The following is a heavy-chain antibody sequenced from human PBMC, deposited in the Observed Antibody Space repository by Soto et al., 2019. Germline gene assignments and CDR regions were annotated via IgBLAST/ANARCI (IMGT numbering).Heavy chain of an antibody. V-gene: IGHV3-23*01. CDR3: AKDLGYCTNGVCYTGVFYYYYGMDV. CDR1: GFTFSSYA. J-gene: IGHJ6*02. Sequence: PGGSLRLSCAASGFTFSSYAMSWVRQAPGKGLEWVSAISGSGGSTYYADSVKGRFTISRGNSKNTLYLQMNSLRAEDTAVYYCAKDLGYCTNGVCYTGVFYYYYGMDVWGQGTTVTVSS. CDR2: ISGSGGST. D-gene: IGHD2-8*01.